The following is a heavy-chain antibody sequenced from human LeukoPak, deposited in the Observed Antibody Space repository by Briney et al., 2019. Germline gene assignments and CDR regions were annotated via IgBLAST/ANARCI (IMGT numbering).Heavy chain of an antibody. D-gene: IGHD3-10*01. CDR1: GFIVSSNH. Sequence: GGSLRLSCAASGFIVSSNHMSWVRQAPGKGLEWVSVIYSGGSTYYADSVKGRFTISRDNSKNTPYLQMNSLRVEDTAVYYCARDLGSGSNYRRFYGMDVWGQGTTVTVSS. CDR3: ARDLGSGSNYRRFYGMDV. V-gene: IGHV3-53*01. CDR2: IYSGGST. J-gene: IGHJ6*02.